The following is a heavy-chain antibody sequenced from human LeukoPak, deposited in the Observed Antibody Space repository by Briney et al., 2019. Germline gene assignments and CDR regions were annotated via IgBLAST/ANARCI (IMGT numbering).Heavy chain of an antibody. J-gene: IGHJ6*03. CDR1: GGSISSYY. D-gene: IGHD6-13*01. Sequence: PSETLSLTCTVSGGSISSYYWSWIRQPPGKGLEWIGEINHSGSTNYNPSLKSRVTISVDTSKNQFSLKLSSVTAADTAVYYCARRPPPYSSSWFYYYYMDVWGKGTTVTVSS. CDR2: INHSGST. V-gene: IGHV4-34*01. CDR3: ARRPPPYSSSWFYYYYMDV.